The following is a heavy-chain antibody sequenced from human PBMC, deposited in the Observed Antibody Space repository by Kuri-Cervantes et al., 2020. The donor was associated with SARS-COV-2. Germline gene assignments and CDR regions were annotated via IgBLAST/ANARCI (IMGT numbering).Heavy chain of an antibody. D-gene: IGHD6-6*01. CDR1: GGSISSYY. CDR2: IYYSGST. CDR3: ARHEYSSSHYFDY. J-gene: IGHJ4*02. V-gene: IGHV4-59*08. Sequence: GSLRLSCTVSGGSISSYYWSWIRQPPGKGLEWIGYIYYSGSTNYNPSLKSRVTISVDTSKNQFSLKLSSVTAADTAVYYCARHEYSSSHYFDYWGQGTLVTVSS.